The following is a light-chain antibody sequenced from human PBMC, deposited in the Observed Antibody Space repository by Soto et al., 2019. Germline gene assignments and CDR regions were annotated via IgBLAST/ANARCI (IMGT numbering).Light chain of an antibody. CDR3: SSYTSGSSHYV. Sequence: QSVLTQPASVSGSPGQSITISCSGTSSDVGAYYSVSWYQHHPGKAPKLIIYGVTNRPSGVSNRFSGSKSGNTASLTISGLQAEGEADYHCSSYTSGSSHYVFGTGTKV. CDR2: GVT. J-gene: IGLJ1*01. V-gene: IGLV2-14*01. CDR1: SSDVGAYYS.